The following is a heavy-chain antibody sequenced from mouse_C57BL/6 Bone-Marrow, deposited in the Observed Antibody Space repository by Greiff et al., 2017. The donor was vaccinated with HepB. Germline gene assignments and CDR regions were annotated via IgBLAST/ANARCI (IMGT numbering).Heavy chain of an antibody. J-gene: IGHJ1*03. Sequence: EVMLVESGGGLVQPGGSLKLSCAASGFTFSDYGMAWVRQAPRKGPEWVAFISNLAYSIYYADTVTGRFTISRENAKNTLYLEMSSLRSEDTAMYYCARQTYGSSYGYFDVWGTGTTVTVSS. V-gene: IGHV5-15*01. D-gene: IGHD1-1*01. CDR3: ARQTYGSSYGYFDV. CDR1: GFTFSDYG. CDR2: ISNLAYSI.